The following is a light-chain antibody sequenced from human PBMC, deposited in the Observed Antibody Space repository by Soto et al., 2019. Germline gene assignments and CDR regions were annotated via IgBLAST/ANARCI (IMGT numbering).Light chain of an antibody. J-gene: IGLJ2*01. Sequence: QSVLTQPPSASGTPGQRVTISCSGSSSNIGSYTVNCYQQLPGTTPKLLIYSNNQRPSGVSDRFSGSKSGTSGSLAISGLSSEDEADYYCAAWDYCLNGLLVFGGGTKLTVL. V-gene: IGLV1-44*01. CDR2: SNN. CDR1: SSNIGSYT. CDR3: AAWDYCLNGLLV.